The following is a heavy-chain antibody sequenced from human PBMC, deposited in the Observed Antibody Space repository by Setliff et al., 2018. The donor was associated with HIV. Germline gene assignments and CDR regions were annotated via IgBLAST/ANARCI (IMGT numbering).Heavy chain of an antibody. Sequence: ASVKVSCKASGYTFPTYAITWVRQAPGQGLEWMGWISAYNGNANYAQKFQGRVTMTTDTSTSTACMELRSLRSDDTAVYFCARAYYDSVWGSHRYRFYYFDYWGQGSLVTVSS. V-gene: IGHV1-18*01. CDR1: GYTFPTYA. CDR3: ARAYYDSVWGSHRYRFYYFDY. CDR2: ISAYNGNA. J-gene: IGHJ4*02. D-gene: IGHD3-16*02.